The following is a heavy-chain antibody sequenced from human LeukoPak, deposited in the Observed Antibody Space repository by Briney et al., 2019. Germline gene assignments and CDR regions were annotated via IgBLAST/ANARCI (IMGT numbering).Heavy chain of an antibody. D-gene: IGHD2-2*01. CDR1: GYSISSGYY. V-gene: IGHV4-38-2*02. CDR2: IYHSGST. CDR3: AKGYCRGNSCYDDRGAFDY. Sequence: PSETLSLTCTVSGYSISSGYYWGWIRLPPGKGLQWIGSIYHSGSTYYNPSLKSRVTISVDTSKNQFSLKLSSVTAADTAVYYCAKGYCRGNSCYDDRGAFDYWGQGTLVTVSS. J-gene: IGHJ4*02.